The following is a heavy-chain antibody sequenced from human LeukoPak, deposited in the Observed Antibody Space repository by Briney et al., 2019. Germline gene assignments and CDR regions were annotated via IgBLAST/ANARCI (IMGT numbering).Heavy chain of an antibody. J-gene: IGHJ6*02. CDR3: AREWVYCSGGSCYYYYYGMDV. CDR2: INHSGST. D-gene: IGHD2-15*01. Sequence: PSETLSLTCAVYGGSFSGYYWSWIRQPPGKGLEWIGEINHSGSTNYNPSLKSRVTISVDTSKNQFSLKLSSVTAADTAVYYCAREWVYCSGGSCYYYYYGMDVWGQGTTVTVSS. V-gene: IGHV4-34*01. CDR1: GGSFSGYY.